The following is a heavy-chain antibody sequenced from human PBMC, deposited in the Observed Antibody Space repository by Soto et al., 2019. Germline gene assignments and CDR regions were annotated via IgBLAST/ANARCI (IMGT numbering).Heavy chain of an antibody. CDR2: ISSDGSRT. CDR1: GFAFSNCW. D-gene: IGHD3-16*01. Sequence: EVQLVESGGGLVQPGGSLRLACAASGFAFSNCWINWVRQAPGKGLVWVSRISSDGSRTEYADSVKGRFTISRDNAKSTLYLQMNSLRAEDTAVYYCSILGEWVLRGWGQGTLVTVSS. CDR3: SILGEWVLRG. J-gene: IGHJ4*02. V-gene: IGHV3-74*03.